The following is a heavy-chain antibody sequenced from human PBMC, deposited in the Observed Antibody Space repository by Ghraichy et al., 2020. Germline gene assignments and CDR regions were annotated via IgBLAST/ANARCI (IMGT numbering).Heavy chain of an antibody. Sequence: GGSLRLSCAASEFIFSTYNMNWVRKAPGRGLEWVSNISSSSSTIHYADSVKGRFTISRDNAKNSLYLQMNSLRAEDTAVYYCARGYGSGRNWFDPWGQGTLVTGSS. D-gene: IGHD3-10*01. CDR2: ISSSSSTI. CDR3: ARGYGSGRNWFDP. CDR1: EFIFSTYN. J-gene: IGHJ5*02. V-gene: IGHV3-48*01.